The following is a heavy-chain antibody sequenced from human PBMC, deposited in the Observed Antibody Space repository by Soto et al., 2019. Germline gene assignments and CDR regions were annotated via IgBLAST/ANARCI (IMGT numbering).Heavy chain of an antibody. CDR2: IKEDGSEK. CDR3: ARIAADGRGMDV. Sequence: EVQLVESGGGLVQPGGSLRLSCAASGFHFSTHWMTWVRQGPGKGLEWVADIKEDGSEKYYVDSVKGRFTVSRDNAQNSLYQQVNNLRVEDTAVYYCARIAADGRGMDVWGRGTTVTVSS. V-gene: IGHV3-7*01. J-gene: IGHJ6*04. D-gene: IGHD6-13*01. CDR1: GFHFSTHW.